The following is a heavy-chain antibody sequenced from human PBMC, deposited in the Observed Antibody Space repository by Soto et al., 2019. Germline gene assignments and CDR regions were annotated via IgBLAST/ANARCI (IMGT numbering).Heavy chain of an antibody. V-gene: IGHV4-30-4*01. CDR3: ARLVESGYTIDFDL. Sequence: QVQLQESGPGLVKPSQTLSLTCSVPGGSISSGDYYWPWIRQPPGKGLEWIGYIYYSGSTNYNPFLASRVTISVYPSKNQFSLILNSVTAADTAVYYWARLVESGYTIDFDLWGRGTLVTVSS. J-gene: IGHJ2*01. D-gene: IGHD3-16*02. CDR2: IYYSGST. CDR1: GGSISSGDYY.